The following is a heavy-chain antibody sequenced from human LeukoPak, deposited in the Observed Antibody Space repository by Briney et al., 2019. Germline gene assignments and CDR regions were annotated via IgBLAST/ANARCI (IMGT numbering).Heavy chain of an antibody. CDR3: ARGRDIVVVVAATPGHYYMDV. D-gene: IGHD2-15*01. CDR1: GFTVRNNY. CDR2: INHSGST. V-gene: IGHV4-34*01. J-gene: IGHJ6*03. Sequence: GSLRLPCAASGFTVRNNYTNWVRQPPGKGLEWIGEINHSGSTNYNPSLKSRVTISVDTSKNQFSLNLISVTAADTAVYYCARGRDIVVVVAATPGHYYMDVWGKGTTVTVSS.